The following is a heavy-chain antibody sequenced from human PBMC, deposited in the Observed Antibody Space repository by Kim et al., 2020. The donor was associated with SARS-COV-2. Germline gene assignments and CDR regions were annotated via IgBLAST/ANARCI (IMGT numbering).Heavy chain of an antibody. CDR2: ISSSSSTI. V-gene: IGHV3-48*02. D-gene: IGHD3-10*01. CDR1: GFTFSSYS. Sequence: GGSLRLSCAASGFTFSSYSMNWVRQAPGKGLEWVSYISSSSSTIYYADSVKGRFTISRDNAKNSLYLQMNSLRDEDTAVYYCARGTAGASGVRGVILMSLSYWGQGTLVTVSS. CDR3: ARGTAGASGVRGVILMSLSY. J-gene: IGHJ4*02.